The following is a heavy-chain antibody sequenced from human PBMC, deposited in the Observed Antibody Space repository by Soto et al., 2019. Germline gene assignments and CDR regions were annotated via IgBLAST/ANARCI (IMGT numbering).Heavy chain of an antibody. CDR1: GFIFSTYA. D-gene: IGHD4-17*01. Sequence: GGSLRLSCTASGFIFSTYAMNWVRQAPGKGLEWVSAISNSGGSTYYPESVRGRFTISRDNSINTLYLQMSSLRTEDTAVYYCAHPRGYGVFDAVDIWGQGTMVTVSS. CDR3: AHPRGYGVFDAVDI. J-gene: IGHJ3*02. V-gene: IGHV3-23*01. CDR2: ISNSGGST.